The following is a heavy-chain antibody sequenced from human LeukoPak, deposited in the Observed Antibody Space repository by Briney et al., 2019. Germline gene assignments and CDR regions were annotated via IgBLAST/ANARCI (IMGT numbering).Heavy chain of an antibody. CDR1: GGSISGGGYY. D-gene: IGHD5-12*01. Sequence: SETLSLTCTVSGGSISGGGYYWSWIRQHPGKGLEWIGYIYYSGSTYYNPSLKSRVTISVDTSKNQFSLKLSSVTAADTAVYYCARDTSGYDLNWFDPWGQGTLVTVSS. J-gene: IGHJ5*02. V-gene: IGHV4-31*03. CDR2: IYYSGST. CDR3: ARDTSGYDLNWFDP.